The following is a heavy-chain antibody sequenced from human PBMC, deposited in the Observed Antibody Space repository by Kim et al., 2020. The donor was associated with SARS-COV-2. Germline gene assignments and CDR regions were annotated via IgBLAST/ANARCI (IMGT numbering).Heavy chain of an antibody. CDR3: ARAPRYYYDSSDY. D-gene: IGHD3-22*01. J-gene: IGHJ4*02. V-gene: IGHV1-18*01. Sequence: YAKKLQGRVTMNTDTSTSTAYMELRSLRSDDTAVYCCARAPRYYYDSSDYWGQGTLVTVSS.